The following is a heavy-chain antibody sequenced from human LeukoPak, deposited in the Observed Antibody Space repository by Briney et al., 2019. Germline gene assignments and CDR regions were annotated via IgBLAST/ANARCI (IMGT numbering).Heavy chain of an antibody. D-gene: IGHD3-22*01. V-gene: IGHV7-4-1*02. J-gene: IGHJ4*02. CDR1: GYTFTSYT. CDR3: ARDVHYYDSSGYYYDSNNDY. Sequence: ASVKVSCKASGYTFTSYTMNWVRQAPGQGLEWMGWINTNTGNPTYAQGFTGRFVFSLDTPVSTAYLQISSLKAEDTAVYYCARDVHYYDSSGYYYDSNNDYWGQGTLVTVSS. CDR2: INTNTGNP.